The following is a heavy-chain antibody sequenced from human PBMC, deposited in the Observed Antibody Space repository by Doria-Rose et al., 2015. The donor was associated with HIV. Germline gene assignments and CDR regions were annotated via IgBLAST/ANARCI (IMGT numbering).Heavy chain of an antibody. CDR3: ATGVTLDY. D-gene: IGHD3-10*01. V-gene: IGHV3-21*01. CDR1: GFTFSSHR. CDR2: ISSTSAYI. J-gene: IGHJ4*02. Sequence: VQLVESGGGLVRPGGSLRLSCATSGFTFSSHRINWVRQAPGKGLEWVSSISSTSAYINYADSVRRRFTISRDNARNSLYLQMDSLRAEDTAIYYCATGVTLDYWGQGILVTVSS.